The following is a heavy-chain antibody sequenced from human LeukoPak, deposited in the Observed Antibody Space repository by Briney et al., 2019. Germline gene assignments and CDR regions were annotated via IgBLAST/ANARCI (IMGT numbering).Heavy chain of an antibody. J-gene: IGHJ4*02. CDR2: IDWDDDK. CDR3: ARILFDYYDSSGYLGY. D-gene: IGHD3-22*01. V-gene: IGHV2-70*11. CDR1: GFSLSTSGMC. Sequence: SGPALVKPTQTVTLTCTFSGFSLSTSGMCVSWIRQPPGKALEWLARIDWDDDKYYSTSLKTRLTISKDTSKNQVVLTMTNMDPVDTATYYCARILFDYYDSSGYLGYWGQGTLVTVSS.